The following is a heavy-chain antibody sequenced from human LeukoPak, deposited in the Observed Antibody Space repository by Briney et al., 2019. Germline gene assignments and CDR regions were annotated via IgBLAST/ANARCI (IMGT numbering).Heavy chain of an antibody. CDR1: GFFFSNYG. V-gene: IGHV3-74*03. CDR3: VRSDWFDN. CDR2: VNSDGRFT. J-gene: IGHJ5*02. Sequence: GGSLRLSCAASGFFFSNYGMHWVRQAPGKGLVWVSRVNSDGRFTKYADSVKGRFTISRDNAKNTLDLQMNSLRAEDTAMYYCVRSDWFDNWGQGTLVTVSS.